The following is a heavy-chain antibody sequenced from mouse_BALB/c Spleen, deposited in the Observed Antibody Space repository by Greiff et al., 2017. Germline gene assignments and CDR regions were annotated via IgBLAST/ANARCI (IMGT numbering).Heavy chain of an antibody. CDR1: GYSFTGYY. Sequence: LVKPGASVKISCKASGYSFTGYYMHWVKQSHGKSLEWIGDISRHNGATSYNQKFKGKATFTVDTSSSTAYMQLNSLTSEDSAVYDCAISDTKVLFDYWGQGTTLTVSS. CDR3: AISDTKVLFDY. CDR2: ISRHNGAT. V-gene: IGHV1S34*01. J-gene: IGHJ2*01. D-gene: IGHD1-1*01.